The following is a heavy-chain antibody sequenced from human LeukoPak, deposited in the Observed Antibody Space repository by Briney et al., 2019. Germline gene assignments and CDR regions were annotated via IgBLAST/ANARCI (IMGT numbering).Heavy chain of an antibody. D-gene: IGHD3-22*01. CDR1: GCTFSSYA. J-gene: IGHJ5*02. V-gene: IGHV1-69*04. CDR2: IIPILGIA. CDR3: ARTRRPYYYDSSGYYDWLDP. Sequence: SVKVSCKASGCTFSSYAISWVRQAPGQGLEWMGRIIPILGIANYAQKLQGRVTITADKSTSTAYMQLRSLRPEDTAVYYCARTRRPYYYDSSGYYDWLDPWGEGTLVSVPS.